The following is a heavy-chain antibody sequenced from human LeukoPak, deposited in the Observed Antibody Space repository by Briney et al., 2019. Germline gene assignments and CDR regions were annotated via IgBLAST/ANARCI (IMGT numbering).Heavy chain of an antibody. CDR2: IKQDGSAK. V-gene: IGHV3-7*01. Sequence: GGSLRLSCTASGFTFSDYWMTWVRQAPGKGLEWVANIKQDGSAKYYVDSVKGRFTISRDNAKNSLYLQMDSLRVEDTATYYCARWRGSTSERSDYWGQGTLVTVSS. J-gene: IGHJ4*02. CDR3: ARWRGSTSERSDY. D-gene: IGHD2-2*01. CDR1: GFTFSDYW.